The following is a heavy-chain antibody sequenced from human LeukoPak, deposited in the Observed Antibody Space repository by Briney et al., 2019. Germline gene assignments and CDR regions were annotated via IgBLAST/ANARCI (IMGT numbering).Heavy chain of an antibody. V-gene: IGHV4-59*08. CDR1: GGSINNYY. CDR3: ARRTRYYDSSGYFDY. D-gene: IGHD3-22*01. J-gene: IGHJ4*02. Sequence: SETLSLTCSVSGGSINNYYWSWIRQPPGKGLEWIGYIHHSGSTKYNPALKSRVTISVDPSKNQFSLRLSSLTAADTAVYYCARRTRYYDSSGYFDYWGQGTLVTVSS. CDR2: IHHSGST.